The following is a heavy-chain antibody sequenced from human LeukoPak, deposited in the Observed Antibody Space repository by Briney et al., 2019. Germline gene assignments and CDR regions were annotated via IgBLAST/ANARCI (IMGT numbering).Heavy chain of an antibody. D-gene: IGHD3-22*01. Sequence: PSETLSLTCTVSGGSISSYYWSWIRQPPGKGLEWIGYIYYSGSTNYNPSLKSRVTISVDTSKNQFSLKLSSVTAADTAVYYCARGWSITMIVGYFDYWGQGTLVTVSS. CDR2: IYYSGST. CDR3: ARGWSITMIVGYFDY. CDR1: GGSISSYY. J-gene: IGHJ4*02. V-gene: IGHV4-59*01.